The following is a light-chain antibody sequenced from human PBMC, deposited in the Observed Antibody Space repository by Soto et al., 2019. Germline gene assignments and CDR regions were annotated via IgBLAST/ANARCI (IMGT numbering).Light chain of an antibody. Sequence: IVLTQSPATLSLSPGERATLSCRASQRVSSTYLAWYQQKPGQAPRLLIYAASSRATGIPDRFSGSGSGTDFTLTISRLEPEDFAVYYCQPYGTSSWTFGQGTKVDIK. J-gene: IGKJ1*01. CDR3: QPYGTSSWT. CDR2: AAS. V-gene: IGKV3-20*01. CDR1: QRVSSTY.